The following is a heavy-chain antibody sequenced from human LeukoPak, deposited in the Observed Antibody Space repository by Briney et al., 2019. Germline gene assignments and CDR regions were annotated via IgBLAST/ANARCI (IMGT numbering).Heavy chain of an antibody. D-gene: IGHD3-22*01. CDR1: GFTFSSYS. Sequence: GGSLRLSWAASGFTFSSYSMNWVRQAPGEGLEWVSSISSSSSYIYHADSVKGRFTISRDNAKNSLYLQMNSLRAEDTAVYYCARSDSSGYYNFDYWGQGTLVTVSS. J-gene: IGHJ4*02. CDR3: ARSDSSGYYNFDY. V-gene: IGHV3-21*01. CDR2: ISSSSSYI.